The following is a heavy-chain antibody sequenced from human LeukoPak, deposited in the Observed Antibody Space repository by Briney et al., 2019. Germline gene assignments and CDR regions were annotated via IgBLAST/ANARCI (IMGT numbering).Heavy chain of an antibody. CDR1: GFTFSSYG. V-gene: IGHV3-30*03. J-gene: IGHJ4*02. CDR2: ISYDGSNK. D-gene: IGHD3-10*01. Sequence: QSGGSLRLSCAASGFTFSSYGMHWVRQAPGKGLEWVAVISYDGSNKYYADSVKGRFTISRDNSKNTLYLQMNSLRAEDTAVYYCARGDGFDYFDYWGQGTLVTVSS. CDR3: ARGDGFDYFDY.